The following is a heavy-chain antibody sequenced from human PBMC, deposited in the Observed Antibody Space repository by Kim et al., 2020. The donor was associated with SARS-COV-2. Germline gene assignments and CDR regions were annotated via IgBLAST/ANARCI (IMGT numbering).Heavy chain of an antibody. J-gene: IGHJ4*02. CDR3: VRGASVNARRLDY. CDR2: VSPRGGGT. D-gene: IGHD2-8*01. V-gene: IGHV1-46*01. Sequence: ASVKVSCKASGYTFTDNYMQWVRQAPGQGLEWMGGVSPRGGGTNYAQKFQGRVTMTRDTSTSTVYMELGSLMSEDTAVYFCVRGASVNARRLDYWGQGTLVTVSS. CDR1: GYTFTDNY.